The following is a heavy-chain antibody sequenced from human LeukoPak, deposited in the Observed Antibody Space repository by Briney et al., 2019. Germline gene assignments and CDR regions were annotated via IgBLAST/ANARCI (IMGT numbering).Heavy chain of an antibody. CDR3: ARQGTTIFGVVIGTYYFDY. V-gene: IGHV4-34*01. CDR2: INHSGST. Sequence: SETLSLTCAVYGGSFSGYYSSWIRQPPGKGLEWIGEINHSGSTNYNPSLKSRVTISVDTSKNQFSLKLSSVTAADTAVYYCARQGTTIFGVVIGTYYFDYWGQGTLVTVSS. CDR1: GGSFSGYY. D-gene: IGHD3-3*01. J-gene: IGHJ4*02.